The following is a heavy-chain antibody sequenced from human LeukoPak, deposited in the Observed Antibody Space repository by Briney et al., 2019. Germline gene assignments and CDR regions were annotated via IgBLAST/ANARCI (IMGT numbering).Heavy chain of an antibody. J-gene: IGHJ6*03. D-gene: IGHD2-2*01. CDR3: ARDGCSSTSCYGDYYYMDV. V-gene: IGHV3-48*01. CDR2: ISSSSSTI. CDR1: GFTFSSYS. Sequence: GGSLRLSCAASGFTFSSYSMNWVRQAPGKGLEWVSYISSSSSTIYYADSVKGRFTISRDNAKNSLYLQMNSLRAEDTAVYYCARDGCSSTSCYGDYYYMDVWGKGTTVTVSS.